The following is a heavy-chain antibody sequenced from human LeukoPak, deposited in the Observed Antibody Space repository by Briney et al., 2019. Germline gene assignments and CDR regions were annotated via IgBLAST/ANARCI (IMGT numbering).Heavy chain of an antibody. CDR3: ARPNDYGDDY. J-gene: IGHJ4*02. CDR2: ISHSGFT. CDR1: GGSLSGYY. D-gene: IGHD4-17*01. V-gene: IGHV4-34*01. Sequence: SETLSLTCAVYGGSLSGYYWSWIRQPPGKGLEWIGDISHSGFTNYNPSLKRRVTISVDTSTNQFSLKLNSVTAADTAVYYCARPNDYGDDYWGQGTLVTVSS.